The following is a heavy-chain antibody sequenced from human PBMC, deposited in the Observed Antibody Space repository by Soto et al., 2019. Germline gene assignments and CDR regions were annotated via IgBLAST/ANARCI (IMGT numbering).Heavy chain of an antibody. V-gene: IGHV4-34*01. CDR3: ATGLTTRDFDY. J-gene: IGHJ4*02. D-gene: IGHD2-2*01. CDR1: GGSFSGYY. CDR2: INHSGST. Sequence: SETLSLTSAVYGGSFSGYYWSWIRQPPGKGLEWIGEINHSGSTNYNPSLKSRVTISVDTSKNQFSLKLSSVTAADTAVYYCATGLTTRDFDYWGQGTLVTVSS.